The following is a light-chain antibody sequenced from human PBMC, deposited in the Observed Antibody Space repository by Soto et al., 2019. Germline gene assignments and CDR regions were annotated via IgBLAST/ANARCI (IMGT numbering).Light chain of an antibody. J-gene: IGKJ4*01. V-gene: IGKV3-20*01. CDR3: EQYGSSPGT. CDR1: QSVSSDY. Sequence: EIVLTQSPATLSLSPGESATLSCRASQSVSSDYLAWYQQKPDQAPRLLIYGASSRATGIPDRFSDSGSGAVFTLTISRLEPEDFAVYYCEQYGSSPGTFGGGTKVEIK. CDR2: GAS.